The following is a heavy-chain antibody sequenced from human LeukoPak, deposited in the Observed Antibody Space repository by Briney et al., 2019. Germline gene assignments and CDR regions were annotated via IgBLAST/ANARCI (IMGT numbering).Heavy chain of an antibody. V-gene: IGHV3-48*01. D-gene: IGHD6-13*01. CDR2: ISSRSATI. J-gene: IGHJ4*02. Sequence: GGSLRLSCAASGFTVSSNYMSWVRQAPGKGLEWVSYISSRSATIYYADSVKGRFTISGDNAKNSLYLQMNSLRAEDTAVYYCARDPLSSSSFDLWGQGTLVTVSS. CDR3: ARDPLSSSSFDL. CDR1: GFTVSSNY.